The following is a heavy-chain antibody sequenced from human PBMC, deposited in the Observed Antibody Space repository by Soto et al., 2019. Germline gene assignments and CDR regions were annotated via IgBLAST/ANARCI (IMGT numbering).Heavy chain of an antibody. J-gene: IGHJ4*02. V-gene: IGHV3-33*01. CDR3: ARETHYYGSGRSWDFDY. Sequence: GGSLRLSCAASGFTFSSYGMHWVRQAPGKGLEWVAVIWYDGSNKYYADSVKGRFTISRDNSKNTLYLQMNSLRAEDTAVYYCARETHYYGSGRSWDFDYWGQGTLVTVSS. D-gene: IGHD3-10*01. CDR2: IWYDGSNK. CDR1: GFTFSSYG.